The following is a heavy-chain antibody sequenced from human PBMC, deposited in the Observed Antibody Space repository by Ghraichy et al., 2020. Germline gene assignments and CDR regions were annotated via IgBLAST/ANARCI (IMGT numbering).Heavy chain of an antibody. J-gene: IGHJ5*02. CDR2: ISDSGGRT. CDR3: AKDRRRDYDFRSGSSEFDP. CDR1: GFTFSSYA. D-gene: IGHD3-3*01. V-gene: IGHV3-23*01. Sequence: LSLTCAASGFTFSSYAMSWVRQAPGKGLEWVSAISDSGGRTFYADSVKGRFTIYRDNSKNTLYLQMNSLRGEDTAVYYCAKDRRRDYDFRSGSSEFDPWGQGTLVTVSS.